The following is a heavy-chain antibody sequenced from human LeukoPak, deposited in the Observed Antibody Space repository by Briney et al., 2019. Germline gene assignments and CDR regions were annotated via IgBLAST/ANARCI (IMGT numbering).Heavy chain of an antibody. CDR3: ARDWALNQWEDHAWYYGMDV. Sequence: PSQTLSLTCAISGDSVSSNSAAWNWIRQSPSRGLEWLGRTYYRSKWYNDYAVSVKSRITINPDTSKNQFSLQLNSVTPEDTAVYYCARDWALNQWEDHAWYYGMDVWGQGTTVTVSS. D-gene: IGHD1-26*01. CDR1: GDSVSSNSAA. V-gene: IGHV6-1*01. CDR2: TYYRSKWYN. J-gene: IGHJ6*02.